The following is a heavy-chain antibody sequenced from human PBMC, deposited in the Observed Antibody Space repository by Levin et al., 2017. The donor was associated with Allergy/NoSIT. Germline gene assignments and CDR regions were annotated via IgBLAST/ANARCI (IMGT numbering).Heavy chain of an antibody. J-gene: IGHJ4*02. D-gene: IGHD3-3*01. CDR1: GFTFSSYG. CDR3: ANAAEILEWFSPYDY. Sequence: GESLKISCAASGFTFSSYGMHWVRQAPGKGLEWVAVISYDGSNKYYADSVKGRFTISRDNSKNTLYLQMNSLRAEDTAVYYCANAAEILEWFSPYDYWGQGTLVTVSS. V-gene: IGHV3-30*18. CDR2: ISYDGSNK.